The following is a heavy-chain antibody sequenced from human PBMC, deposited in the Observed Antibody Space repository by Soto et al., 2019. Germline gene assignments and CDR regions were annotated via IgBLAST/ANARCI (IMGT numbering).Heavy chain of an antibody. J-gene: IGHJ4*02. D-gene: IGHD3-10*01. Sequence: PGGSLRLSCAASGFTFDDYAMHWVRQAPGKGLEWVSGISWNSGSIGYADSVKGRFTISRDNAKNSLYLQMNSLRAEDTAVYYCARNPPGYYGPTIHWGQGTLVTVSS. CDR3: ARNPPGYYGPTIH. CDR2: ISWNSGSI. V-gene: IGHV3-9*01. CDR1: GFTFDDYA.